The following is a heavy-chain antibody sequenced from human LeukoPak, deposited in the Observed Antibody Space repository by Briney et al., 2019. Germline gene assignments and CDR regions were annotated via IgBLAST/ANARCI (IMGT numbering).Heavy chain of an antibody. CDR1: GFTFSSYA. CDR3: ARESGYCSGGSCYGHYFDY. J-gene: IGHJ4*02. V-gene: IGHV3-64*01. D-gene: IGHD2-15*01. Sequence: GGSLRLSCAASGFTFSSYAMHWVRQAPGMGLEYVSAISSNGGSTYYANSVKGRFTISRDNSKNTLYLQMGSLRAEDMAVYYCARESGYCSGGSCYGHYFDYWGQGTLVTVSS. CDR2: ISSNGGST.